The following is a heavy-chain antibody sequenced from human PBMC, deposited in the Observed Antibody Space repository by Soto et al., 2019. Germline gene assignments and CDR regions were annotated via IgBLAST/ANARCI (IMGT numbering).Heavy chain of an antibody. Sequence: PGGSLRLSCAASGLIVTNNYMSWVRQAPGKGLQWVSFIYTGESTYYADSVEGRFTISRDKSTNSVHLQMSDLRAEDAAVYYCVGSSSSYYFESWRQGTPVTVSS. D-gene: IGHD6-25*01. J-gene: IGHJ4*02. CDR1: GLIVTNNY. V-gene: IGHV3-53*01. CDR3: VGSSSSYYFES. CDR2: IYTGEST.